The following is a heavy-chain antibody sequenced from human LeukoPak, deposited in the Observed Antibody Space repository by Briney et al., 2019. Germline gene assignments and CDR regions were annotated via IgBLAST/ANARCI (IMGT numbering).Heavy chain of an antibody. J-gene: IGHJ3*02. CDR2: IDYRGST. CDR3: ARSRSGYGYEHGAFEI. V-gene: IGHV4-59*01. D-gene: IGHD5-12*01. Sequence: PSETLSLTCTVSGDSISNYYWSWIRQPPGKGLEWVAYIDYRGSTTNNPSLRSRITISVDTSRNQFSLKLRSVTAEDTAGYCCARSRSGYGYEHGAFEIWGQGTMVTVSS. CDR1: GDSISNYY.